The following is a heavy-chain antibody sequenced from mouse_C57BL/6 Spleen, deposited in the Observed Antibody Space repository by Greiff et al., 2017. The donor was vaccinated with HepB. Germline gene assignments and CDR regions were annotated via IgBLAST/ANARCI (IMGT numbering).Heavy chain of an antibody. J-gene: IGHJ1*03. V-gene: IGHV1-55*01. D-gene: IGHD3-3*01. CDR2: IYPGSGST. CDR1: GYTFTSYW. Sequence: QVQLQQPGAELVKPGASVKMSCKASGYTFTSYWITWVKQRPGQGLEWIGDIYPGSGSTNYNEKFKSKATLTVDTSSSTAYMQLSSLTSEDSAVYYCARWLTWYFDVWGTRTTVTVSS. CDR3: ARWLTWYFDV.